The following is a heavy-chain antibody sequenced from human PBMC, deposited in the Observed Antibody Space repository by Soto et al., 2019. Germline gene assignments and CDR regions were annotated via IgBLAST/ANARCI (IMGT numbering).Heavy chain of an antibody. D-gene: IGHD3-3*01. J-gene: IGHJ4*02. V-gene: IGHV4-61*01. Sequence: SETLSLTCTVPGGSFKSGSYSWSWIRQPPGKGLEWIGYVYHTGRTSYNPSLKSRVSISMDTSKNQFSLNLDSVTAADTAVYFCARDFAYFDSWGQGTLVTVSS. CDR3: ARDFAYFDS. CDR1: GGSFKSGSYS. CDR2: VYHTGRT.